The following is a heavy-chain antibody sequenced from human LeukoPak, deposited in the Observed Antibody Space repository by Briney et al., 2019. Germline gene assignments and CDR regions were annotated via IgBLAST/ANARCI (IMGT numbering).Heavy chain of an antibody. Sequence: ASVKVSCKASGYTFTGYYMHWVRQAPGQGLEWMGWINPNSGGTNYAQKFQGRVTMTRDTSISTAYMELSRLRSDDTAVYYCARRGNSGYSGYDDKIFDYWGQGTLVTVSS. CDR2: INPNSGGT. J-gene: IGHJ4*02. V-gene: IGHV1-2*02. CDR1: GYTFTGYY. D-gene: IGHD5-12*01. CDR3: ARRGNSGYSGYDDKIFDY.